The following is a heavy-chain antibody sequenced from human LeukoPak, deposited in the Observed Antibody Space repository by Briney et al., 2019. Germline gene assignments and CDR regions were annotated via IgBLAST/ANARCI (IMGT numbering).Heavy chain of an antibody. V-gene: IGHV3-7*01. D-gene: IGHD1-1*01. J-gene: IGHJ5*02. CDR3: AGNTNYLFDP. CDR2: INKDGSQK. Sequence: PGGSLRLSCAASGFSSSYNWMSWVRQAPGKGLEWVANINKDGSQKYYVDSVKGRFTISRDNTKNSLSPQMSSLRAEDTAVYYCAGNTNYLFDPWGQGTLVAVSS. CDR1: GFSSSYNW.